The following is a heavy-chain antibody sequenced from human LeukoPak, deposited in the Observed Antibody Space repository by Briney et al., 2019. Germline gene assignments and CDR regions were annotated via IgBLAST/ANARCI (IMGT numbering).Heavy chain of an antibody. CDR1: GGSISSYY. D-gene: IGHD6-6*01. J-gene: IGHJ6*03. CDR2: IYYSGST. Sequence: SETLSLTCTVSGGSISSYYWSWIRQPPGKGLEWIGYIYYSGSTNYNPSLKSRVTISVDTSKNQFSLKLSSVTAADTAVYYCARERSSSSTYYYYYYMDVWGKGTTVTVSS. V-gene: IGHV4-59*01. CDR3: ARERSSSSTYYYYYYMDV.